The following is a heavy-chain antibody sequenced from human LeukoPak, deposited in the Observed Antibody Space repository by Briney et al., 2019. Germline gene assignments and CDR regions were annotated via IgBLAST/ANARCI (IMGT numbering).Heavy chain of an antibody. Sequence: GGSLRLSCAASGFTFSSYWMSWVRQAPGKGLEWVSYISSSSSTIYYADSVKGRFTISRDNAKNSLYLQMNSLRAEDTAVYYCAKSGGSMIVVVINAFDIWGQGTMVTVSS. J-gene: IGHJ3*02. CDR2: ISSSSSTI. CDR1: GFTFSSYW. CDR3: AKSGGSMIVVVINAFDI. D-gene: IGHD3-22*01. V-gene: IGHV3-48*01.